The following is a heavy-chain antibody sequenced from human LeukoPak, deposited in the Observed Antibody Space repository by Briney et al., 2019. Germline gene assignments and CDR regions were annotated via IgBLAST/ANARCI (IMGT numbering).Heavy chain of an antibody. CDR3: ASDIVVVPAAPRLQTIHCYYYYGMDV. Sequence: GGSLRLSCAASGFTFSSYAMHWVRQAPGKGLEWVAVISYDGSNRYYADSVKGRFTISRDNSKNTLYLQMNGLRAEDTAVYYCASDIVVVPAAPRLQTIHCYYYYGMDVWGQGTTATVSS. V-gene: IGHV3-30*04. CDR2: ISYDGSNR. D-gene: IGHD2-2*01. CDR1: GFTFSSYA. J-gene: IGHJ6*02.